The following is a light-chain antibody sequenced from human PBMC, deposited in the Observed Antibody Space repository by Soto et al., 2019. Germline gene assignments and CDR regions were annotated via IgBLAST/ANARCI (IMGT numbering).Light chain of an antibody. CDR1: QSVSSY. Sequence: EIVLTQSPATLSLSPGERATLSCRASQSVSSYLAWYRQTPGQAPRLLIYDASNRATGIPARFSGSGSGTDFTPTISSLEPEDFAVYYCQQRSNWPLTFGGGTKVEIK. J-gene: IGKJ4*01. CDR3: QQRSNWPLT. CDR2: DAS. V-gene: IGKV3-11*01.